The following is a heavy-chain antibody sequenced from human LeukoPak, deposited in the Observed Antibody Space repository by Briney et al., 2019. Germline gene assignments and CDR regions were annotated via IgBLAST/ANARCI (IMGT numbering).Heavy chain of an antibody. CDR2: IYYSGST. Sequence: PSETLSLTCTVSGPSISSGGYYWSWLRQHPGKGLEWIVYIYYSGSTYYNPSLKSRVTISVDTSKNQFSLKLSSVTAADTAVYYCARGALVWGYYYYGMDVWGKGTTVTVSS. V-gene: IGHV4-31*03. CDR1: GPSISSGGYY. CDR3: ARGALVWGYYYYGMDV. D-gene: IGHD6-13*01. J-gene: IGHJ6*04.